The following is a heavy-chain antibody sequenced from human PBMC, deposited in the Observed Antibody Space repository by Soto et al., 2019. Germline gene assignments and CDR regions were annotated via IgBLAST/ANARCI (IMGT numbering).Heavy chain of an antibody. V-gene: IGHV3-23*01. CDR2: ISGGGDNT. CDR1: GFTFSNYA. J-gene: IGHJ4*02. CDR3: AKERLARGFDY. Sequence: EVQLLDSGGGLVQPGGSLRLSCEASGFTFSNYAMNWVRQAPGKGLEWVLGISGGGDNTYYADSVKGRFTISRDNSKNTVFLQMNSLRAEDTAVYCCAKERLARGFDYWGQGTLVTVSS.